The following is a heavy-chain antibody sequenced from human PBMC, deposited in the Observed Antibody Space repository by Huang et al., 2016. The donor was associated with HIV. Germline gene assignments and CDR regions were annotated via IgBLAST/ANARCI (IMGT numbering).Heavy chain of an antibody. V-gene: IGHV3-23*01. J-gene: IGHJ4*02. CDR3: AKVRGSGSFYNDN. CDR1: GFTFNCDA. CDR2: IMGTGNTP. Sequence: EVQLLESGGGLVQPGGSLRLSCAAFGFTFNCDAIGGFGKARGKGLEWGSAIMGTGNTPSYADAVKGRFTISRDNARNTLYLQLNSLRPDDTAIYYCAKVRGSGSFYNDNWGQGTLVTVSS. D-gene: IGHD3-10*01.